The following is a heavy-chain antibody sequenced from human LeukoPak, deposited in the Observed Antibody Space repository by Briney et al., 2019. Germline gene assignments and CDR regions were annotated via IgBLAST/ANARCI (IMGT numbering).Heavy chain of an antibody. CDR2: INHSGST. D-gene: IGHD3-16*02. CDR1: GTSFSGSY. J-gene: IGHJ4*02. Sequence: SETLSLTCAVYGTSFSGSYWNWVRQPPGKGLEWIGEINHSGSTNYNPSLKSRVTMSVDTSKNQFSLKLSSVTAADTAVYYCAREITFGGVIVNDYWGQGTLVTVSS. V-gene: IGHV4-34*01. CDR3: AREITFGGVIVNDY.